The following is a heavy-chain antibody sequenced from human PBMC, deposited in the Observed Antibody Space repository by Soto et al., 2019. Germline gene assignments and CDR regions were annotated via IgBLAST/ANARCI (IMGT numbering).Heavy chain of an antibody. CDR2: ISAYNGNT. V-gene: IGHV1-18*01. CDR3: AREGDYYDSSGYSDFQH. J-gene: IGHJ1*01. CDR1: GCTFTSYG. D-gene: IGHD3-22*01. Sequence: ASVKVSCKASGCTFTSYGISWVRQAPGQGLEWMGWISAYNGNTDYAQKLQGRVTMTTDTSTSTAYMELRSLRSDDTAVYYCAREGDYYDSSGYSDFQHWGQGTLVTVSS.